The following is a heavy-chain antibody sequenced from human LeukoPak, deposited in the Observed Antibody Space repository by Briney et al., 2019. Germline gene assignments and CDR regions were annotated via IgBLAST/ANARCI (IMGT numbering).Heavy chain of an antibody. Sequence: PSETLSLTCTVAGGSHSSSSFYWGWIRQSPVRGLDWIGTIYYSGTTYYNPSLKSRLTLSIDTSKNQFSLKLSSVTAADTAVYYCARTPRYCSSTSCYSYYFDYWGQGTLVTVSS. J-gene: IGHJ4*02. CDR3: ARTPRYCSSTSCYSYYFDY. D-gene: IGHD2-2*01. CDR2: IYYSGTT. V-gene: IGHV4-39*07. CDR1: GGSHSSSSFY.